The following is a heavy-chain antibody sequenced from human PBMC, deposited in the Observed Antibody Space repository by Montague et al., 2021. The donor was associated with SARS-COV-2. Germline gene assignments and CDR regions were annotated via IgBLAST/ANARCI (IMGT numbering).Heavy chain of an antibody. CDR3: AKNRAIFWFGEGRESMDA. CDR2: ISYDGSVK. CDR1: GFSFSNFG. Sequence: LRLSWAASGFSFSNFGMHWVRQAPGKGLEWLAVISYDGSVKYYADFLRGRFSISKDNSKYTVYLQMNSLRPEDTAVYFCAKNRAIFWFGEGRESMDAWGQGTTVIVS. J-gene: IGHJ6*02. D-gene: IGHD3-10*01. V-gene: IGHV3-30*18.